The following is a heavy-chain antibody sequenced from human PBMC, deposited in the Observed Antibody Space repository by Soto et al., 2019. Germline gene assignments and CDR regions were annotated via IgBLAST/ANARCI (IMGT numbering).Heavy chain of an antibody. CDR3: ARRYGIAVADY. CDR2: IYYSGST. Sequence: QLQLQESGPGLVKPSETLSLTCTVSGGSISSSSYYWGWIRQPPGKGLEWIGSIYYSGSTYYNPSLKSRVTISVDTSKNQFSLKLSSVTAADTAVYYCARRYGIAVADYWGQGTLVTVSS. D-gene: IGHD6-19*01. CDR1: GGSISSSSYY. V-gene: IGHV4-39*01. J-gene: IGHJ4*02.